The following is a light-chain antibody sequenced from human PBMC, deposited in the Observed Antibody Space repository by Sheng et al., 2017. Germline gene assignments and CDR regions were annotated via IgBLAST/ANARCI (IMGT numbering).Light chain of an antibody. Sequence: DVVLTQSPLSLPVTLGQPASISCRSSQSLLHSDGNIYLNWFHQRPGQSPRRLIYKVSNRDSGVPDRFSGSGSGTDFTLKIIRVEAEDVGVYYCMQGRYWPGTFGQGTKVDIK. CDR1: QSLLHSDGNIY. V-gene: IGKV2-30*02. J-gene: IGKJ2*01. CDR2: KVS. CDR3: MQGRYWPGT.